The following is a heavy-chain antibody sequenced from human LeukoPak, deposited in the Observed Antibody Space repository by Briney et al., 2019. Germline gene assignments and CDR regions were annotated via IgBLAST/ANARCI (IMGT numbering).Heavy chain of an antibody. V-gene: IGHV5-51*01. J-gene: IGHJ3*01. D-gene: IGHD3-3*01. CDR1: GYSFTSYW. Sequence: GESLKISFKGSGYSFTSYWIGWVRQMPGKGLEWKGIIYHGDSDTRYSPSFQGQVTISADKSISTAYLQWSSLKASDTAMYYCARALNDFWSGYHWGQGTMVTVSS. CDR3: ARALNDFWSGYH. CDR2: IYHGDSDT.